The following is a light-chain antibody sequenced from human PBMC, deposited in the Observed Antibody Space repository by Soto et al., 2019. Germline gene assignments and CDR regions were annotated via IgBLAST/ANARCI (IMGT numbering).Light chain of an antibody. CDR2: GDN. Sequence: QSALTQPPSVSGAPGQRVTIPCTGSSSNIGSFYDVHWYQQLPGTVPKLLIYGDNNRPSGVPDRFSGSKSGTSASLAITGLQPEVEADYYCQSYDNSLSHVVFGGGTKLTVL. CDR3: QSYDNSLSHVV. J-gene: IGLJ2*01. V-gene: IGLV1-40*01. CDR1: SSNIGSFYD.